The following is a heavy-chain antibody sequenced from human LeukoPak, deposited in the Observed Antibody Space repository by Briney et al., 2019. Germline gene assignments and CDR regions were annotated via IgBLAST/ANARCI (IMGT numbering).Heavy chain of an antibody. CDR2: INADNGNT. J-gene: IGHJ4*02. D-gene: IGHD6-13*01. V-gene: IGHV1-3*01. Sequence: ASVKVSCKASGYTFTSYAMHWVRQAPRQRLEWMGWINADNGNTKYSQKFQGRVTFTRDTSASTAYMELSSLRSEGTAVYYCARAIQSSSWYGDYWGQGTLVTVSS. CDR1: GYTFTSYA. CDR3: ARAIQSSSWYGDY.